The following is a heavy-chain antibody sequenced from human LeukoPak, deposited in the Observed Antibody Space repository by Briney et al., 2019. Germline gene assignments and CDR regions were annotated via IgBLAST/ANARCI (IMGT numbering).Heavy chain of an antibody. J-gene: IGHJ4*02. CDR2: IYYSGST. CDR3: ARHGYCSSTSCRPYWFDY. CDR1: GGSISSTNYY. Sequence: PSETLSLTCTVSGGSISSTNYYWGWIRQPPWKGLEWIGSIYYSGSTYYNPSLKSRVTMSVDTSKNQFSLNLSSVTAADTAVYYCARHGYCSSTSCRPYWFDYWGQGTLVTVSS. D-gene: IGHD2-2*03. V-gene: IGHV4-39*01.